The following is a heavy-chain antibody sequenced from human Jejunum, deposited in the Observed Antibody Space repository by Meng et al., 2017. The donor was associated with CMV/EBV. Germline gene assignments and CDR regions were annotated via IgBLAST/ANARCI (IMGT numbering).Heavy chain of an antibody. CDR1: GFNVSSGY. V-gene: IGHV3-66*02. J-gene: IGHJ4*02. CDR3: VPDIVIVPVSY. D-gene: IGHD2-2*01. Sequence: CVVSGFNVSSGYMTWVRQAPGKGLEWVSAVFRGGGTTYADSVKGRFTVSSDNSKNTVFLQMNSLRTDDTAQYYCVPDIVIVPVSYWGQGTLVTVSS. CDR2: VFRGGGT.